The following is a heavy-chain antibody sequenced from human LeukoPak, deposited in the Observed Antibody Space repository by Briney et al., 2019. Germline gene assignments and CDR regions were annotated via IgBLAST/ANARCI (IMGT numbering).Heavy chain of an antibody. Sequence: ASVKVSCKVSGHILSELSVHWVRQAPGKGLEWMGGFDPEDGKAVFAQTFQDRLIMTEDTSTDTSYMELSSLLSDDTAVYYCTTAMGDGSGWLDPWGQGTLVTVSS. CDR2: FDPEDGKA. V-gene: IGHV1-24*01. CDR1: GHILSELS. J-gene: IGHJ5*02. D-gene: IGHD3-10*01. CDR3: TTAMGDGSGWLDP.